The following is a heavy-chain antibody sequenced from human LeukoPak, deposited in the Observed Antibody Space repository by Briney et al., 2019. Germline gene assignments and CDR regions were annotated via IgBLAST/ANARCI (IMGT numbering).Heavy chain of an antibody. CDR3: AKPSVVLDYFGSESYFHVSYYFDY. CDR2: IRYDGSNE. Sequence: PGGSLRLSCAASGFTFSSYAMTWVRQAPGKGLEWVAFIRYDGSNEYYVDSVKGRFTISRDNSKNTLYLQMNSLRAEDTAVYYCAKPSVVLDYFGSESYFHVSYYFDYWGLGALVTVSS. V-gene: IGHV3-30*02. J-gene: IGHJ4*02. D-gene: IGHD3-10*01. CDR1: GFTFSSYA.